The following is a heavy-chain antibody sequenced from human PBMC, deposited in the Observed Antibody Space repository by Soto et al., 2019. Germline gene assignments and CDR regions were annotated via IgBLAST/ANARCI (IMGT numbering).Heavy chain of an antibody. CDR2: ITWNSGTI. Sequence: PGGSLRLSCAASGFTFDDYAMHWVRQTPGKGLEWVSGITWNSGTIGYADSVKGRFTISRDTGKKSLYLPMNSLRPEDTTLYYSAMDHYGSAIYGMDVWGQGTTVTV. V-gene: IGHV3-9*01. J-gene: IGHJ6*02. D-gene: IGHD3-10*01. CDR3: AMDHYGSAIYGMDV. CDR1: GFTFDDYA.